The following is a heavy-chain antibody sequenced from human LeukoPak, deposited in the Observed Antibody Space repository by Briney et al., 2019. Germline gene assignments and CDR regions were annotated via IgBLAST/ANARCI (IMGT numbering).Heavy chain of an antibody. Sequence: SQTLSLTCTVSGGSITSGDYYWRWIRQPPGKGLEWIGYIYYSGSTHYNPSLKSRVTISVDTSKTQFSLNLSSVTAADTAVYYCARGGGILTAYSFDYWGQGTLVTVSS. CDR2: IYYSGST. D-gene: IGHD3-9*01. CDR3: ARGGGILTAYSFDY. CDR1: GGSITSGDYY. V-gene: IGHV4-30-4*01. J-gene: IGHJ4*02.